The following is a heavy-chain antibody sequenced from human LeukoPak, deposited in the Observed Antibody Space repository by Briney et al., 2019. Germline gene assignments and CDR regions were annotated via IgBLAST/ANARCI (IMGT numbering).Heavy chain of an antibody. V-gene: IGHV3-20*04. Sequence: GGSLRLSRVASGFTLDDYGMSWVRHPPGKGLEWVSEINWSGATTAYGDSVKGRFTISRDNDKSSLYLQMISLRAEDTALYYCVRGRALLDYWGQGTLVTVSS. CDR2: INWSGATT. J-gene: IGHJ4*02. CDR1: GFTLDDYG. CDR3: VRGRALLDY.